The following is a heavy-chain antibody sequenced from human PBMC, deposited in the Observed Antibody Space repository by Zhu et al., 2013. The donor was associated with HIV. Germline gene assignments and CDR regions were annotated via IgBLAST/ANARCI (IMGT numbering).Heavy chain of an antibody. V-gene: IGHV1-69*01. CDR3: ARDSPWMYYDSSESDGY. CDR2: IIPIFGTA. CDR1: GGTFSSYA. D-gene: IGHD3-22*01. J-gene: IGHJ4*02. Sequence: QVQLVQSGAEVKKPGSSVKVSCKASGGTFSSYAISWVRQAPGQGLEWMGGIIPIFGTANYAQKFQGRVTITADESTSTAYMELSSLRSEDTAVYYCARDSPWMYYDSSESDGYWGQGTLVTVSS.